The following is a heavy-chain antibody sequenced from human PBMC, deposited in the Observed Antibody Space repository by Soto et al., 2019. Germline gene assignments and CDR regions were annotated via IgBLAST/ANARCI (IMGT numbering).Heavy chain of an antibody. D-gene: IGHD6-6*01. CDR3: EKGVKKIGSNWFDP. Sequence: GGSLRLSCAASGFTFSSYGMHWIRQAPGKGLEWVAVISYDGSNKYYADSVKGRFTISRDNSKNTLYLQMNSLRAEDTAVYYCEKGVKKIGSNWFDPWGQGTLVTVSS. V-gene: IGHV3-30*18. J-gene: IGHJ5*02. CDR1: GFTFSSYG. CDR2: ISYDGSNK.